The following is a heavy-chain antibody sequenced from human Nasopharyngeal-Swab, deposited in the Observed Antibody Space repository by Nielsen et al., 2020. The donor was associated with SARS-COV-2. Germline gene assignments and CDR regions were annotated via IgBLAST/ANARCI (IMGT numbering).Heavy chain of an antibody. V-gene: IGHV4-34*01. J-gene: IGHJ4*02. CDR2: INHSGST. D-gene: IGHD6-13*01. CDR1: GGSFSGYY. Sequence: LRLSCAVYGGSFSGYYWSWIRQPPGKGLEWIGEINHSGSTNYNPSLKSRVTISVDTSKNQFSLKLSSVTAADTAVYYCARGWGYSSSWYGVFDYWGQGTLVTVSS. CDR3: ARGWGYSSSWYGVFDY.